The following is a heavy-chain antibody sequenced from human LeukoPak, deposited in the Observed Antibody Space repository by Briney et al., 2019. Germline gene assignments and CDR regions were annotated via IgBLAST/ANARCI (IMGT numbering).Heavy chain of an antibody. D-gene: IGHD3-22*01. V-gene: IGHV3-30-3*01. J-gene: IGHJ5*02. CDR3: ARATMIATNWFDP. Sequence: PGGSLRLSCAASGFTFSSYAMHWVRQAPGKGLEWVAVISYDGSTKYYADSVKGRFTISRDNSKNTLYPQMNSLRAEDTAVYYCARATMIATNWFDPWGQGTLVTVSS. CDR1: GFTFSSYA. CDR2: ISYDGSTK.